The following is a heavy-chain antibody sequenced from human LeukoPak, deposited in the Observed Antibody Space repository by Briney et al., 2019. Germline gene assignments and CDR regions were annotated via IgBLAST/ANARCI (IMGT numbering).Heavy chain of an antibody. CDR3: ARVLSVY. Sequence: GGSLRLSCAASGFTFSSYSMNWVRQAPGKGLEWVANIKQDGSEKYYVDSVKGRFTISRDNAKNSLYLQMDSLRAEDTAVYYCARVLSVYWGQGTLVTVSS. CDR2: IKQDGSEK. CDR1: GFTFSSYS. J-gene: IGHJ4*02. V-gene: IGHV3-7*01.